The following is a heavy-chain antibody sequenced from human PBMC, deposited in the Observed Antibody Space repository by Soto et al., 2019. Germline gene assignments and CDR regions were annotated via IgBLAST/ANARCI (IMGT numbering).Heavy chain of an antibody. CDR3: ARGSVRDGMDV. V-gene: IGHV3-33*01. CDR2: TWYDGDNK. CDR1: GFTFSIYG. J-gene: IGHJ6*02. Sequence: GGSLRLSCVASGFTFSIYGMHWVRQAPGKGLEWVAITWYDGDNKYYADSVEGRFSISRDNSKNTLYLLINSLRADDTAVYYCARGSVRDGMDVWGQGTTVTVSS.